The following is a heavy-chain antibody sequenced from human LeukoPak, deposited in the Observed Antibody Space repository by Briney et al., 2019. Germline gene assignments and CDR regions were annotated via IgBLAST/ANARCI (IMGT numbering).Heavy chain of an antibody. CDR1: GCTFSSYW. CDR2: IKQDGSEK. J-gene: IGHJ4*02. Sequence: VGSVRRSCAASGCTFSSYWMSWVRQAPGKGLEWVANIKQDGSEKYYVDSVKGRFTISRDNAKNSLYLQMNSLRAEDTAVYYCARARYYDSSGYYSYWGQGTLVTVSS. D-gene: IGHD3-22*01. CDR3: ARARYYDSSGYYSY. V-gene: IGHV3-7*05.